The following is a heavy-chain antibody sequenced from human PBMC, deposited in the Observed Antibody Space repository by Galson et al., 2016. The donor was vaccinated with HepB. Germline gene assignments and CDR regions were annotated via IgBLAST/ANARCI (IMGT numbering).Heavy chain of an antibody. V-gene: IGHV5-51*01. CDR3: ARLGGGDGYKRIFGAFDI. CDR1: GYSFSSYW. CDR2: IYPGDSNT. Sequence: SGAEVKKPGESLRISCKASGYSFSSYWIGWVRQMPGKGLEWMGIIYPGDSNTRDSPSFQGQVTISADRSINTAYLQWSSLKASDTAMYYCARLGGGDGYKRIFGAFDIWGQGTMVTVAS. D-gene: IGHD5-24*01. J-gene: IGHJ3*02.